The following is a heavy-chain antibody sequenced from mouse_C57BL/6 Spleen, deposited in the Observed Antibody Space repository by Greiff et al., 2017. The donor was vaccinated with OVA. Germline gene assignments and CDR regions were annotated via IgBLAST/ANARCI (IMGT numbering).Heavy chain of an antibody. D-gene: IGHD2-4*01. CDR1: GYAFTNYL. J-gene: IGHJ4*01. Sequence: VQLQQSGAELVRPGTSVKVSCKASGYAFTNYLIEWVKQRPGQGLEWIGVINPGSGGTNYNEKFKGKATLTADKSSSTAYMQLSSLTSEDSAVYFCARWGDYDYAMDDWGQGTSVTVSS. CDR2: INPGSGGT. CDR3: ARWGDYDYAMDD. V-gene: IGHV1-54*01.